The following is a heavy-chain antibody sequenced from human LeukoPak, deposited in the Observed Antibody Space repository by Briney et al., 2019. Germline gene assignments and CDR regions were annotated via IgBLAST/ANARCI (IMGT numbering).Heavy chain of an antibody. J-gene: IGHJ3*02. CDR1: GFTFSSYG. D-gene: IGHD6-19*01. V-gene: IGHV3-30*03. CDR3: ARGAVAYDAFDI. CDR2: ISYDGSNK. Sequence: PGRSLRLSCAASGFTFSSYGMHWVRQAPGKGLEWVAVISYDGSNKYYADSVKGRFTISRDNSKNTLYLQMGSLRAEDMAVYYCARGAVAYDAFDIWGQGTMVTVSS.